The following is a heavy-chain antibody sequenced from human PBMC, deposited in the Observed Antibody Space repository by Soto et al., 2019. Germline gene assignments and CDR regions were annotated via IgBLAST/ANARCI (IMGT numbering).Heavy chain of an antibody. CDR3: ARDGASRWVAFDY. CDR2: ISSSGSTI. D-gene: IGHD2-15*01. Sequence: EVQLVESGGGLVQPGGSLRLSCAASGFTFSSYEMNWVRQAPGKGLEWVSYISSSGSTIYYADSVKGRFTISRDNAKNSLYRQMNSPRAEDTAVYYCARDGASRWVAFDYWGQGTLVTVSS. CDR1: GFTFSSYE. J-gene: IGHJ4*02. V-gene: IGHV3-48*03.